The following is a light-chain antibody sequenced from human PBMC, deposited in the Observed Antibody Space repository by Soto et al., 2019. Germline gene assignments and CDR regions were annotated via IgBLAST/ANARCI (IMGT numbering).Light chain of an antibody. Sequence: AIQMTQSPSSLSASVGDRVTLTCRASQGIGKDLGWYQQKPGKAPNLLIYAASTLQSGVPPRFSGSGSGTDFTLTIRSLQPEDFATYYCLQDHNYPLTFGQGTKVEIK. CDR3: LQDHNYPLT. CDR1: QGIGKD. CDR2: AAS. J-gene: IGKJ1*01. V-gene: IGKV1-6*01.